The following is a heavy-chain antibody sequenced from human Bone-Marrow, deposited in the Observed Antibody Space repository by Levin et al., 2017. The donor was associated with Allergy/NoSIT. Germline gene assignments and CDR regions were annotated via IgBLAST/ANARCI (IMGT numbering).Heavy chain of an antibody. CDR3: TTDSEIPFSPMSV. CDR2: IKSKANGGTT. Sequence: SCAASGFTFGYAWMSWVRQAPGRGLEWVGRIKSKANGGTTDYAAPVKGRFTISRDDSKSTLYLQMNSLKTEDTAVYYCTTDSEIPFSPMSVWGQGTTVTVSS. J-gene: IGHJ6*02. CDR1: GFTFGYAW. V-gene: IGHV3-15*01. D-gene: IGHD2-2*02.